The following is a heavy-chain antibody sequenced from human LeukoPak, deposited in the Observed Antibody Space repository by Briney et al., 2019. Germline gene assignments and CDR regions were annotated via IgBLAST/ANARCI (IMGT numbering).Heavy chain of an antibody. Sequence: ASVKVSCKASGYTFTSYAMNWVRQAPGQGLEWMGWINPNSGGTNYAQKFQGRVTMTRDTSISTAYMELSRLRSDDTAVYYCARGGSGWEEYFQHWGQGTLVTVSS. D-gene: IGHD6-19*01. CDR2: INPNSGGT. CDR1: GYTFTSYA. CDR3: ARGGSGWEEYFQH. J-gene: IGHJ1*01. V-gene: IGHV1-2*02.